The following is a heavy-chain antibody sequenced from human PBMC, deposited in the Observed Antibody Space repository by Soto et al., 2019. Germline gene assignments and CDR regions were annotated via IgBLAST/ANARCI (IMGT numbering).Heavy chain of an antibody. Sequence: QVQLQESGQGLVKPSKTRSLTCTVSGGSISNFYWTWIRQPQGKGLEWIENVHYSGSTNYNPSVKSRVTTSVDTAKNQLSLNLSSVTAADTAVYYCARHKAAGSDRGGMDVWGQGTTVTVSS. J-gene: IGHJ6*02. V-gene: IGHV4-59*08. CDR2: VHYSGST. D-gene: IGHD6-25*01. CDR3: ARHKAAGSDRGGMDV. CDR1: GGSISNFY.